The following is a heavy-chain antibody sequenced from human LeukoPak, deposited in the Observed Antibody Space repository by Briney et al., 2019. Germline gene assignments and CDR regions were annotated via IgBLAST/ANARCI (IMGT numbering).Heavy chain of an antibody. CDR3: ARAPRGTLRFDP. Sequence: GGSLRLSCAASGFTFSSYGMSWVRQAPGKGLEWVSAISGSGGSTYYADSVKGRFTISRDNSKNTLYLQMNSLRAEDTAVYYCARAPRGTLRFDPWGQGTLVTVSS. CDR2: ISGSGGST. J-gene: IGHJ5*02. CDR1: GFTFSSYG. V-gene: IGHV3-23*01.